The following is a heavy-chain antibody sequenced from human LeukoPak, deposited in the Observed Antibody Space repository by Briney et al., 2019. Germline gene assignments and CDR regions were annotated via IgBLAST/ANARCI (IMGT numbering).Heavy chain of an antibody. CDR2: IYYSGST. CDR3: ARQARFGESRGSDY. D-gene: IGHD3-10*01. Sequence: SETLSLTCTVSGGSISSSSYYWGWIRQPPGKGLEWIGSIYYSGSTYYNPSLKSRVTISVDTSKNQFSLKLSSVTAADTAVYYCARQARFGESRGSDYWGQGTLVTVSS. CDR1: GGSISSSSYY. V-gene: IGHV4-39*01. J-gene: IGHJ4*02.